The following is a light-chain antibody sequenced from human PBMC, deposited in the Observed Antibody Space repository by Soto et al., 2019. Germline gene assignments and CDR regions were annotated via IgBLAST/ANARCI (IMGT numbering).Light chain of an antibody. CDR1: QSISRY. CDR3: QQSYNGPFT. V-gene: IGKV1-39*01. J-gene: IGKJ3*01. CDR2: SAS. Sequence: DIQMTQYPSSLSASVGDRVTVTCRAGQSISRYLNWYQQRPGKAPNLLIYSASSLQTGVPSRFSGSGSGTDFTLTITNLQPEDFATYYCQQSYNGPFTFGPGTKVDIK.